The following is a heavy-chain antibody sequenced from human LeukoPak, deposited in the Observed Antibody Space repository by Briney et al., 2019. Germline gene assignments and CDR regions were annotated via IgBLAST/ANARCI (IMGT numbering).Heavy chain of an antibody. D-gene: IGHD4-17*01. V-gene: IGHV4-59*01. J-gene: IGHJ3*02. CDR1: GGSISSYY. Sequence: SETLSLTCTVSGGSISSYYWSWIRQPPGKGLEWIGYIYYSGSTNYNPSFKSRVTISVDTSKNQFSLKLSSVTAADTAVYYCARGRDGDSDAFDIWGQGIMVTVSS. CDR2: IYYSGST. CDR3: ARGRDGDSDAFDI.